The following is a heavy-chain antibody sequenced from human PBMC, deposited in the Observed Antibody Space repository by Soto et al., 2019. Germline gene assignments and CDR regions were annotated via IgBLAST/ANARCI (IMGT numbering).Heavy chain of an antibody. D-gene: IGHD5-12*01. CDR1: GGTFSSVA. J-gene: IGHJ4*02. CDR3: ARDSDHAYDY. V-gene: IGHV1-69*01. CDR2: IIPIFGTT. Sequence: QVQLVQSGAEVQKPGSSVKVSCKASGGTFSSVAISWVRQAPGQGLEWMGGIIPIFGTTTYAQKFQGRVTMTADESTSKAYMEVTTLRSEDTAVYYCARDSDHAYDYWGLGTMVTVSS.